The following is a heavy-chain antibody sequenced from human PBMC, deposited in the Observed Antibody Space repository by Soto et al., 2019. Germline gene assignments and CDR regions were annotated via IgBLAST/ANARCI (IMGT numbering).Heavy chain of an antibody. D-gene: IGHD3-3*01. V-gene: IGHV3-23*01. CDR1: GFTFSSYA. J-gene: IGHJ4*02. CDR3: AKDRPRLRFLEWLPPTENDY. Sequence: PGGSLRLSCAASGFTFSSYAMSWVRQAPGKGLEWVSAISGSGGSTYYADSVKGRFTISRDNSKNTLYLQMNSLRAEDTAVYYCAKDRPRLRFLEWLPPTENDYWGQGTLVTAPQ. CDR2: ISGSGGST.